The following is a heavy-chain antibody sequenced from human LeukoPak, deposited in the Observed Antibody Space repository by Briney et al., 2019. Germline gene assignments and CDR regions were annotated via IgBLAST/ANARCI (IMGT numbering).Heavy chain of an antibody. CDR3: ARDQSEPY. CDR2: ISWNSGSI. V-gene: IGHV3-9*01. CDR1: GFTFDDYA. Sequence: GGSLRLSCAASGFTFDDYAMHWVRQAPGKGLEWVSGISWNSGSIGYADSVKGRFTISRDNAKNSLYLQMNSLRAEDTAVYYCARDQSEPYWGQGTLVTVSS. J-gene: IGHJ4*02.